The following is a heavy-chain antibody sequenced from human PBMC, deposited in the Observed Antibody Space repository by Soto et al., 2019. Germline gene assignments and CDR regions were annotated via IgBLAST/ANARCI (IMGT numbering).Heavy chain of an antibody. J-gene: IGHJ4*02. CDR2: IIPIFGTA. Sequence: SVKVSCKASGGTFSSYAISWVRQAPGQGLEWMGGIIPIFGTANCAQKFQGRVTITADESTSTAYMELSSLRSEDTAVYYCARDSYCGGDCYTFDRWGQGTLVTVSS. D-gene: IGHD2-21*02. V-gene: IGHV1-69*13. CDR1: GGTFSSYA. CDR3: ARDSYCGGDCYTFDR.